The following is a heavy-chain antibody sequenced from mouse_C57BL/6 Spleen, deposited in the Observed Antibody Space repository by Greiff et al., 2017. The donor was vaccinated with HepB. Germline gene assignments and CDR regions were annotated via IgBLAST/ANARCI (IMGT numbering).Heavy chain of an antibody. CDR1: GFTFSNYW. D-gene: IGHD1-1*01. J-gene: IGHJ4*01. V-gene: IGHV6-3*01. CDR2: IRLKSDNYAT. CDR3: TRYYYGSSYRAMDY. Sequence: EVKVEESGGGLVQPGGSMKLSCVASGFTFSNYWMNWVRQSPEKGLEWVAQIRLKSDNYATHYAESVKGRFTISRDDSKSSVYLQMNNLRAEDTGIYYCTRYYYGSSYRAMDYWGQGTSVTVSS.